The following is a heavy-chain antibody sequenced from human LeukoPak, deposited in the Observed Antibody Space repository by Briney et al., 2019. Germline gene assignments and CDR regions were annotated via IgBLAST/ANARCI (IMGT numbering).Heavy chain of an antibody. J-gene: IGHJ4*02. CDR2: INPNSGDT. D-gene: IGHD1-26*01. Sequence: GASVKVSCKASGYTFTSYGISWVRQAPGKGLEWMGWINPNSGDTSYAQKFQGRVTLTSDTSINTAYMELSSLRFDDTAVYYCARDGNFDYWGQGTLVTVSS. V-gene: IGHV1-18*01. CDR1: GYTFTSYG. CDR3: ARDGNFDY.